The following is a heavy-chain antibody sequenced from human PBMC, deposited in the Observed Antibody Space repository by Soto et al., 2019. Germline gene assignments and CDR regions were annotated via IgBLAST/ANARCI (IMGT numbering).Heavy chain of an antibody. CDR2: IKPDGSAT. CDR1: GFTCNTYW. V-gene: IGHV3-7*05. CDR3: ARNGR. J-gene: IGHJ4*01. Sequence: EVQLVESGGGLVQPGGSLRLSCAASGFTCNTYWMSWVRQAPGKGLEWVANIKPDGSATDYVDSVKGRFTISRDNANNSLVLQMNSLRAEDTAVYYCARNGRWGHGTFVTVSS. D-gene: IGHD2-8*01.